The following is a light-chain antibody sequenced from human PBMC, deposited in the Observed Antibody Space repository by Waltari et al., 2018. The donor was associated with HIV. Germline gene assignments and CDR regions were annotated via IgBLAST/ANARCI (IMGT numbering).Light chain of an antibody. Sequence: QSALTQPASVSGSPGQSITISCTGTSRDVGGYNFVSWYQQHPGQVPKLIIYEVSKPPSGVSNRFSASKSGNTTSLTISGLQAEDEADYYCNSYRSDSTYVFGTGTKVTVL. CDR1: SRDVGGYNF. J-gene: IGLJ1*01. CDR2: EVS. V-gene: IGLV2-14*03. CDR3: NSYRSDSTYV.